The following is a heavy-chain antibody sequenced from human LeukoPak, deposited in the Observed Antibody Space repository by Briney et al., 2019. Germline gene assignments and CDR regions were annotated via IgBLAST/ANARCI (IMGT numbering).Heavy chain of an antibody. D-gene: IGHD2-15*01. CDR1: GFTVSSTY. CDR3: ARDGGKCTGGSCYPAYFQH. V-gene: IGHV3-53*01. CDR2: IYTGGST. Sequence: GGSLRLSCAASGFTVSSTYMSWVREAPGKGLEWVSVIYTGGSTYYADSVKGRFTISRDNSKNTLYLQMNSLRAEDTAVYYCARDGGKCTGGSCYPAYFQHWGQGTLVTVSS. J-gene: IGHJ1*01.